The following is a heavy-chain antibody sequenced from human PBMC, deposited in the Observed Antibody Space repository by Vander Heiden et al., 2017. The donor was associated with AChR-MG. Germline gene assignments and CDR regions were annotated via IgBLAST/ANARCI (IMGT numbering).Heavy chain of an antibody. CDR1: GYSFTGCW. V-gene: IGHV5-51*03. Sequence: EVQLVQSGAEVKKPGQSLKISCKGSGYSFTGCWVCWGRQMAGKGLEWMGIMYPGDSDTRYSPSFQGQVTISADKTISTAYLQWSSLKASDTAMYYCARGDTIFGVLIAFDIWGQGTMVTVSS. CDR2: MYPGDSDT. J-gene: IGHJ3*02. D-gene: IGHD3-3*01. CDR3: ARGDTIFGVLIAFDI.